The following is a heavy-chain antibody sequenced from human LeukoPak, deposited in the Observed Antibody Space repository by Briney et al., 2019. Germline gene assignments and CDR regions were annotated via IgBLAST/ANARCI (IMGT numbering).Heavy chain of an antibody. D-gene: IGHD5-24*01. Sequence: SETLSLTCIVSVGSVRSHYWNWIRQPPGRGLEWIGFLSYIGTHDYHPSFKTRVSISIDTSRNRVSRRLSSVTAADTAYYRCARGGRDGPVDFVGQGTLVTVSS. CDR2: LSYIGTH. V-gene: IGHV4-59*02. CDR1: VGSVRSHY. CDR3: ARGGRDGPVDF. J-gene: IGHJ4*02.